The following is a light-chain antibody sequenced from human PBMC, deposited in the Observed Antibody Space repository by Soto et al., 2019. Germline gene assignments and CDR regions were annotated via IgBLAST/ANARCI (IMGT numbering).Light chain of an antibody. CDR1: QGIRTC. V-gene: IGKV1-17*01. CDR3: LQHNSYPYT. J-gene: IGKJ2*01. CDR2: AAS. Sequence: DIQMTQSPSSLSAFVGDRVTITCRASQGIRTCLGWYQQKPGRAPKRLIYAASSLQSGVPSRFSGSRSGTEFTLTITSLQPEDFATYYCLQHNSYPYTFGQGTKLQIK.